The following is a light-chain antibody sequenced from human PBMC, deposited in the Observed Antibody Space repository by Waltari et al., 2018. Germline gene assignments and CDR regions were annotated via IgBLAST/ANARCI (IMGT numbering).Light chain of an antibody. J-gene: IGKJ4*01. Sequence: EIVLAQSPATLSWSAGDRATLSGRASQSVSSYLAWYQQKPGQAPRLLIYDAFNRATGIPARFSGSGSGTDFTLTISSLEPEDFAVYYCQQRSNWPRLTFGGGTKVEIK. CDR2: DAF. CDR3: QQRSNWPRLT. V-gene: IGKV3-11*01. CDR1: QSVSSY.